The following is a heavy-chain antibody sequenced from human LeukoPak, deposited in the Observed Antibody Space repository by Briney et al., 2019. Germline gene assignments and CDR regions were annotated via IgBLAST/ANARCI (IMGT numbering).Heavy chain of an antibody. CDR3: ARVYGDYSDY. V-gene: IGHV1-18*01. J-gene: IGHJ4*02. CDR1: VYPFTPFV. CDR2: ISAYNGNT. Sequence: ASRRSSSKPSVYPFTPFVISGVRKAPGQGLEWMGWISAYNGNTNYAQKLQGRVTKTTDTSMSTAYMELRSLRSDDTAVYYCARVYGDYSDYWGQGTLVTVSS. D-gene: IGHD4-17*01.